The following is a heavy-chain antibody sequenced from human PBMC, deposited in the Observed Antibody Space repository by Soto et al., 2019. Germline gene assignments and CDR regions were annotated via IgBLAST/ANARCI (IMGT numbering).Heavy chain of an antibody. CDR2: IYYSGST. J-gene: IGHJ6*02. D-gene: IGHD1-26*01. CDR1: GGSISSSSYY. V-gene: IGHV4-39*01. CDR3: ARHPTWELSKGYYYGMDV. Sequence: PSETLSLTCTVSGGSISSSSYYWGWIRQPPGKELEWIGSIYYSGSTYYNPSLKSRVTISVDTSKNQFSLKLSSVTAADTAVYYCARHPTWELSKGYYYGMDVWGQGTTVTVSS.